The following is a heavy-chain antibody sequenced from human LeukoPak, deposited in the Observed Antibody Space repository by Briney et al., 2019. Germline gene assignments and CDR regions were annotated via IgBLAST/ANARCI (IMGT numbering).Heavy chain of an antibody. CDR1: GASIISHD. CDR2: IYPGGSI. J-gene: IGHJ5*02. CDR3: VKVGYGSGTWAWFHP. D-gene: IGHD3-10*01. V-gene: IGHV4-59*11. Sequence: SETLSHTCTVTGASIISHDWSWIRQPPGKGLECIGSIYPGGSIDYNPSLKSRATISGDSSKNHLSLKLTSVTAADTATYYCVKVGYGSGTWAWFHPWGQGAVVSVSA.